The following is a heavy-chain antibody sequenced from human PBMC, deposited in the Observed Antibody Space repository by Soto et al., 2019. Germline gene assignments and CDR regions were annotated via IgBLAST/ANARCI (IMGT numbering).Heavy chain of an antibody. D-gene: IGHD6-13*01. V-gene: IGHV4-59*01. J-gene: IGHJ4*02. CDR2: IHYSGST. CDR1: VGSISDYY. CDR3: AREVRDGSSWYFDY. Sequence: ETLSLTCTVSVGSISDYYWSWIRQPPGKGLEWIGYIHYSGSTNYNPSLKNRVTISLDRSKNQFSLKVSSVTAADTAVYYCAREVRDGSSWYFDYWGQGTLVTVSS.